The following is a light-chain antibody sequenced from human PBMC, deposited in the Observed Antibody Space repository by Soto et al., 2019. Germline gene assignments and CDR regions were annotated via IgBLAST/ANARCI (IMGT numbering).Light chain of an antibody. CDR1: QSVSSGY. CDR3: QQYSTYPWT. Sequence: DIVFTHAPFNLSLSQWERANLSFIASQSVSSGYLAWYQQKPGQSPRLLIYGASSRATGIPDRFSGSGSGTEFTLNISSLQPDDFATYYCQQYSTYPWTVGQGTQV. J-gene: IGKJ1*01. CDR2: GAS. V-gene: IGKV3-20*01.